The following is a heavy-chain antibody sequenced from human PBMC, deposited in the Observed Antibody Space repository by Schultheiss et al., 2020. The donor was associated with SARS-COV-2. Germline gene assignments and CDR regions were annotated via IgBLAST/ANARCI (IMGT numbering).Heavy chain of an antibody. CDR2: ISNTGST. D-gene: IGHD2-15*01. V-gene: IGHV4-59*01. CDR3: ARGRYCSGGSCYGYYFDY. CDR1: GASFSGYY. J-gene: IGHJ4*02. Sequence: SETLSLTCAVYGASFSGYYWNWIRQPPGKGLEWIGCISNTGSTNYNPSLESRVTISVDTSKNQFSLRLSSVTAVDTAVYYCARGRYCSGGSCYGYYFDYWGQGTLVTVSS.